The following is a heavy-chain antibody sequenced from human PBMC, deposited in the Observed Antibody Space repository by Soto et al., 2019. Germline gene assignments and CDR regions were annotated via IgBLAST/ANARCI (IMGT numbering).Heavy chain of an antibody. CDR3: ARDTIAAKIYYYGMDV. J-gene: IGHJ6*02. CDR2: TYYRSKWYN. D-gene: IGHD6-13*01. V-gene: IGHV6-1*01. CDR1: GDSVSSNSAA. Sequence: SQTLSLPCAISGDSVSSNSAAWNWIRQSPSRGLEWLGRTYYRSKWYNDYAVSVKSRITINPDTSKNQFSLQLNSVTPKDTAVYYCARDTIAAKIYYYGMDVWGQGTTVTVSS.